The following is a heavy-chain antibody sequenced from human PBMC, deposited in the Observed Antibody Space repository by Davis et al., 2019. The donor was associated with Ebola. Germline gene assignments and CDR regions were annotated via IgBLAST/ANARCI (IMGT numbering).Heavy chain of an antibody. V-gene: IGHV6-1*01. J-gene: IGHJ4*02. CDR1: GDSVSSSSAA. CDR3: ARYTGWYYFDY. Sequence: MPSETLSLTCVLSGDSVSSSSAAWVWIRQSPSRGLEWLGRTYYRSKWYNDYAVSVKSRITINPDTSQNQFSLQLNSVTPEDTAVYYCARYTGWYYFDYWGQGTLVTVSS. D-gene: IGHD6-19*01. CDR2: TYYRSKWYN.